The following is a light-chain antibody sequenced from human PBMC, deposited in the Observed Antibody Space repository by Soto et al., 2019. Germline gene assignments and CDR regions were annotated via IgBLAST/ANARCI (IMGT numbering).Light chain of an antibody. V-gene: IGKV1-5*01. J-gene: IGKJ1*01. CDR3: QQYKSYSRM. CDR1: QSVSDW. Sequence: IQITQSPSTLSASVGDRVTITCRASQSVSDWLAWYQQKPGNPPKLLIYDTSRLESAVPSRFSASGSGTEFTLTISGLQPDDFATYYCQQYKSYSRMFGQGTKVDIK. CDR2: DTS.